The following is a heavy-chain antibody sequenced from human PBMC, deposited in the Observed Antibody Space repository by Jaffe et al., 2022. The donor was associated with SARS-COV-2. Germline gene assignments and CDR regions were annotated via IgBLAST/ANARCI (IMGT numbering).Heavy chain of an antibody. CDR3: AKVSVYYDFWSGLDV. D-gene: IGHD3-3*01. J-gene: IGHJ6*02. Sequence: QVQLVESGGGVVQPGRSLRLSCAASGFTFSSYGMHWVRQAPGKGLEWVAVISYDGSNKYYADSVKGRFTISRDNSKNTLYLQMNSLRAEDTAVYYCAKVSVYYDFWSGLDVWGQGTTVTVSS. V-gene: IGHV3-30*18. CDR1: GFTFSSYG. CDR2: ISYDGSNK.